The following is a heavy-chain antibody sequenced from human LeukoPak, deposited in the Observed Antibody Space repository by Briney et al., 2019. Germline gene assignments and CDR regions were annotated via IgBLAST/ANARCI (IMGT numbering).Heavy chain of an antibody. CDR2: IYSGGST. D-gene: IGHD4-11*01. V-gene: IGHV3-53*01. J-gene: IGHJ4*02. Sequence: TGGSLRLSCAASGFTVSSNYMSWVRHPPGKGLEWVSFIYSGGSTYYADSVKGRSTITRDNPKNPLQIQMNSVSAEDTALYCCARCGDYRFDYWGQGTLVTVSS. CDR3: ARCGDYRFDY. CDR1: GFTVSSNY.